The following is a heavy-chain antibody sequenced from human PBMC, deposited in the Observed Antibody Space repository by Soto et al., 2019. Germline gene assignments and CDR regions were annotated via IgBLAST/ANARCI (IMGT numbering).Heavy chain of an antibody. Sequence: PGESLKISCKGSGYSFTSYWIGWVRQMPGKGLEWMGIIYPGDSDTRYSPSFQGQVTISADKSISTAYLQWSSLKASDTAMYYCARTPNYYDSSGYYYVAWFYPWGQGTLVTVSS. J-gene: IGHJ5*02. D-gene: IGHD3-22*01. CDR1: GYSFTSYW. CDR3: ARTPNYYDSSGYYYVAWFYP. CDR2: IYPGDSDT. V-gene: IGHV5-51*01.